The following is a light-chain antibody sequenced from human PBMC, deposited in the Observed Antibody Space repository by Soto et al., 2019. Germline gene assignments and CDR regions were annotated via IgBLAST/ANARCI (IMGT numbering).Light chain of an antibody. Sequence: QSALTQPASVSGSPGQSITISCTGTSSDVGGYNYVSWYKQHPGKAHKLMIYEVSNRHSGVSKRFSVSKSGNTASITISGLLAHDAADYYCSSYTSSSTRVFGNGPTVTVL. CDR1: SSDVGGYNY. CDR3: SSYTSSSTRV. J-gene: IGLJ1*01. CDR2: EVS. V-gene: IGLV2-14*01.